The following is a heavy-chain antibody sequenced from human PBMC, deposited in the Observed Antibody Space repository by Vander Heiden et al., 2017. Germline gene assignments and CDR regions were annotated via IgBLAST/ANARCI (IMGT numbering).Heavy chain of an antibody. CDR2: ISHSGATT. CDR1: GFTFSSYA. CDR3: AKEDGSFDTNGPDY. Sequence: EVELLQSGGGLVQPVDSLRLSCAASGFTFSSYAMSWVRQAAGKGLEWVTAISHSGATTFEAESVKGRFTISRDNSKNTLYLQMNSLRAEDTAVYYCAKEDGSFDTNGPDYWGQGTLVTVSS. D-gene: IGHD2-8*01. V-gene: IGHV3-23*01. J-gene: IGHJ4*02.